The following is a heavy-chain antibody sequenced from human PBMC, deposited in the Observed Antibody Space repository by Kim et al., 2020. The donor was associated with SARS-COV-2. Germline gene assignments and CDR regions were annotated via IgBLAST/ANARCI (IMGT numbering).Heavy chain of an antibody. J-gene: IGHJ3*01. CDR3: ARWGENSDYYDSSGPDAFDV. CDR2: IIPIFGTA. CDR1: GGTFSSYA. Sequence: SVKVSCKASGGTFSSYAISWVRQAPGQGLEWMGGIIPIFGTANYAQKFQGRVTITADESTSTAYMELSSLRSEDTAVYYCARWGENSDYYDSSGPDAFDVWGQGTMVTVSS. D-gene: IGHD3-22*01. V-gene: IGHV1-69*13.